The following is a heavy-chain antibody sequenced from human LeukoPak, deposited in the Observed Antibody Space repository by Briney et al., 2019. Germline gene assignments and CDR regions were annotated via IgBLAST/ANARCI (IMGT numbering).Heavy chain of an antibody. CDR3: ARGYYDSSDYEYFQH. CDR1: GYTFTSYG. CDR2: INPNSGGT. J-gene: IGHJ1*01. Sequence: GASVKVSCKASGYTFTSYGISWVRQAPGQGLEWMGWINPNSGGTNYAQKFQDRVTVTRDTSISTAYMEPSRLRSDDTAVYYCARGYYDSSDYEYFQHWGQGTLVTVSS. V-gene: IGHV1-2*02. D-gene: IGHD3-22*01.